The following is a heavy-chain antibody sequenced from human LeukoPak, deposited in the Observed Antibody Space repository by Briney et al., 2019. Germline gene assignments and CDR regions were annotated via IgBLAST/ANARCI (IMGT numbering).Heavy chain of an antibody. CDR3: ARAPVRYFDWCPRS. CDR1: GFTFSSYS. V-gene: IGHV3-21*01. J-gene: IGHJ4*02. Sequence: PGGSVRLSCAASGFTFSSYSMNWLRQAPGKGLVWVYSISSSSSYIYYADSVKGRFTISRDNAKNSLYLQMNSLRAEDTAVYYCARAPVRYFDWCPRSWGQGTLVTVSS. CDR2: ISSSSSYI. D-gene: IGHD3-9*01.